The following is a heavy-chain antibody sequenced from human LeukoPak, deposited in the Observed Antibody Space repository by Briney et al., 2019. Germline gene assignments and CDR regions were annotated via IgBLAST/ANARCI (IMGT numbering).Heavy chain of an antibody. CDR3: AREKVLRPWYYYYYGMDV. V-gene: IGHV4-34*01. D-gene: IGHD3-3*01. Sequence: PSETLSLTCAVYGGSFSGYYWSWICQPPGKGLEWIGEINHSGSTNYNPSLKSRVTISVDTSKNQFSLKLSSVTAADTAVYYCAREKVLRPWYYYYYGMDVWGQGTTVTVSS. J-gene: IGHJ6*02. CDR2: INHSGST. CDR1: GGSFSGYY.